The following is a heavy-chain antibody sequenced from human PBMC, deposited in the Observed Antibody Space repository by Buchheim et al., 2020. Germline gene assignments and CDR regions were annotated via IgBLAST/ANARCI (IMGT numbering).Heavy chain of an antibody. CDR1: GFTFSTYI. CDR2: ISRSRVI. V-gene: IGHV3-48*01. J-gene: IGHJ5*02. CDR3: ASYRPPP. Sequence: DVHLLESGGGLVQPGGSLRLSCAASGFTFSTYIMNWVRQAPGKGLEWISYISRSRVIYYADSVKGRFTISRANSKNSLYLPLNSLRAEDTAVYYCASYRPPPWGQGT. D-gene: IGHD3-16*02.